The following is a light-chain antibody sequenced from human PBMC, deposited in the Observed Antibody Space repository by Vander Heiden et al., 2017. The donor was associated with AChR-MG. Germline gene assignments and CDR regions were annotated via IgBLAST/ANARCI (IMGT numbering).Light chain of an antibody. CDR3: AAGDDSLSGKV. CDR2: RNN. Sequence: QSVLTLPTSASGTPGQRVSISCSESSSNIGSNYVYWYQQRPGTAPKLLMYRNNQRPSGVPDRFSGSKSGTAASLAISVLRAEDEADYYCAAGDDSLSGKVFGGGTKLTVL. J-gene: IGLJ3*02. V-gene: IGLV1-47*01. CDR1: SSNIGSNY.